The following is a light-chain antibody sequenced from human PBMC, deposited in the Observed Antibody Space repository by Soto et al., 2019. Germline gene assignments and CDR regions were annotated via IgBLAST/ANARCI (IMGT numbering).Light chain of an antibody. V-gene: IGKV3-15*01. J-gene: IGKJ4*01. CDR3: QQYADWPA. Sequence: EIVLTQSPGTLSLSPGERATLSCRASQSISRKLAWYQHKAGQAPRLLIYDSSTRAAAIPARFSGSGSGTDFTLTISSLQSEDLAVYYCQQYADWPAFGGGIKVDIK. CDR1: QSISRK. CDR2: DSS.